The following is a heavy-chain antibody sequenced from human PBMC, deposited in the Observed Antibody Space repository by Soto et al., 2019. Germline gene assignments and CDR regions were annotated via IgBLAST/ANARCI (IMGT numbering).Heavy chain of an antibody. V-gene: IGHV3-74*01. CDR1: GFTFSSYW. CDR2: INSDGSST. CDR3: ARVNDRYDFWSGYYDY. D-gene: IGHD3-3*01. J-gene: IGHJ4*02. Sequence: GGSLRLSCAASGFTFSSYWMHWVRQAPGKGLVWVSRINSDGSSTSYADSVKGRFTISRDNAKNTLYLQMNSLRAEDTAVYYCARVNDRYDFWSGYYDYWGQGTLVTVSS.